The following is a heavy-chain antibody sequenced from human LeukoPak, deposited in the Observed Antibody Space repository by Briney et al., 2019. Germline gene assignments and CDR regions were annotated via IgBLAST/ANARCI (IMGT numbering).Heavy chain of an antibody. D-gene: IGHD3-10*01. J-gene: IGHJ5*02. CDR1: GFTFDDYG. CDR2: TRYDGSNK. Sequence: GGSLRLSCAASGFTFDDYGMSWVRQAPGTGLEWVEFTRYDGSNKYYADSVKGRFTISRDNAKNSLYLQMNSLRAEDTAVYYCASFTMVRGVRNWFDPWGQGTLVTVSS. V-gene: IGHV3-30*02. CDR3: ASFTMVRGVRNWFDP.